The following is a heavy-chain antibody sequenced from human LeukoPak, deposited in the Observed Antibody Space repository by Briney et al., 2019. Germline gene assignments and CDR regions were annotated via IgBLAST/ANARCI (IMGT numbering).Heavy chain of an antibody. CDR3: ARIPRSIAVADYFDY. J-gene: IGHJ4*02. D-gene: IGHD6-19*01. Sequence: GGSLRLSCAASGFTFSSYAMSWVRQAPGKGLEWVSAISGSGGSIYYADSVKGRFTISRDNSKNTLYLQMNSLRAEDTAVYYCARIPRSIAVADYFDYWGQGTLVTVSS. CDR2: ISGSGGSI. CDR1: GFTFSSYA. V-gene: IGHV3-23*01.